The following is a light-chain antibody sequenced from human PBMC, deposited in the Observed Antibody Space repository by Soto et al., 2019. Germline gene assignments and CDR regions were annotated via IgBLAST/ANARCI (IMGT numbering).Light chain of an antibody. CDR2: GAS. CDR1: QSVSSN. Sequence: EIVMTQSPATLSVSPGERATLSCRASQSVSSNLAWYQQKPGQAPRLLIYGASTRATGIPARFSGSGSGTEFTLIISSLQSEDFAVYYCQQYNKWPWTFGQGTKVDI. CDR3: QQYNKWPWT. J-gene: IGKJ1*01. V-gene: IGKV3-15*01.